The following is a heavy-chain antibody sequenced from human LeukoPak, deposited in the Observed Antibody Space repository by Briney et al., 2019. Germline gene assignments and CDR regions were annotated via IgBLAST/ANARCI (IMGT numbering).Heavy chain of an antibody. CDR3: ARGLVDTAMVIAQGFDY. Sequence: SVKVSCKASGGTFSSYAISWVRQAPGQGLEWMGRIIPILGIANYAQKFQGRVTITADKSTSTAYMELSSLRSEDTAVYYCARGLVDTAMVIAQGFDYWGQGTLVTVSS. J-gene: IGHJ4*02. V-gene: IGHV1-69*04. CDR1: GGTFSSYA. CDR2: IIPILGIA. D-gene: IGHD5-18*01.